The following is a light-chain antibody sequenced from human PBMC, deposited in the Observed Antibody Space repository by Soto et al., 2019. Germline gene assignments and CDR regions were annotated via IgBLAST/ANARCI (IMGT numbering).Light chain of an antibody. CDR1: SSDVGGYNY. V-gene: IGLV2-8*01. Sequence: QSVLTQPPSASGSPGQSVTISCTGTSSDVGGYNYVSWYQQHPGKAPKFMIYEVSKRPSGVPDRFSGSKSGNTASLTVSGLQAEDEADYYCSSYGGSNKFVVFGGGTKLTVL. J-gene: IGLJ2*01. CDR2: EVS. CDR3: SSYGGSNKFVV.